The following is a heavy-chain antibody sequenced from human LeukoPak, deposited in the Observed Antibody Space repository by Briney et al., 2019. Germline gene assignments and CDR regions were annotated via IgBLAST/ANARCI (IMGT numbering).Heavy chain of an antibody. CDR2: ISSNGGST. D-gene: IGHD6-19*01. CDR1: GLTFSSYA. V-gene: IGHV3-64*01. Sequence: GGSLRLSCAASGLTFSSYAMHWVRQAPGKGLEYVSAISSNGGSTYYANSVKGRFTISRDNSKNTLYLQMGSLRAEDMAVYYCARSQYSRGWYGAFDIWGQGTMVTVSS. CDR3: ARSQYSRGWYGAFDI. J-gene: IGHJ3*02.